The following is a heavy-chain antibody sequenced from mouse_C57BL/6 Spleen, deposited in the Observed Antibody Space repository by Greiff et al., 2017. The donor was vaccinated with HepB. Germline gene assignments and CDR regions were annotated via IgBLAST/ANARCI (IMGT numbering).Heavy chain of an antibody. D-gene: IGHD2-5*01. V-gene: IGHV1-80*01. CDR1: GYAFSSYW. CDR3: ATTIVTTRPLFAY. CDR2: IYPGDGDT. J-gene: IGHJ3*01. Sequence: VQLQQSGAELVKPGDSVKISCKASGYAFSSYWMNWVKQRPGKGLEWIGQIYPGDGDTNYNGKFKGKATLTADKSSSTAYMQLSSLTSEDSAVYFCATTIVTTRPLFAYWGQGTLVTVSA.